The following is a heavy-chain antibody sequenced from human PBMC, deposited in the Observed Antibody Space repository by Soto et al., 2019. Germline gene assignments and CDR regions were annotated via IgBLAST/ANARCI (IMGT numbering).Heavy chain of an antibody. Sequence: PGGSLRLSCAASGFTFSSYAMHWVRQAPGKGLEWVAVISYDGSNKYYADSVKGRFTISRDNSKNTLYLQMKSLRAEDTAVYYCARCPLNSSSCQRDGMDVWGQGTTATVFS. J-gene: IGHJ6*02. V-gene: IGHV3-30-3*01. CDR1: GFTFSSYA. CDR3: ARCPLNSSSCQRDGMDV. CDR2: ISYDGSNK. D-gene: IGHD6-13*01.